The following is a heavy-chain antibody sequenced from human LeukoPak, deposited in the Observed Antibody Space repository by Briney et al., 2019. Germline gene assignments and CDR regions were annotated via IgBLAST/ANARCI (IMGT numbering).Heavy chain of an antibody. J-gene: IGHJ1*01. V-gene: IGHV4-59*01. CDR1: GVSISSYY. CDR2: INYSGST. Sequence: PSETLSLTCTVSGVSISSYYWSWIRQPPGKGLEWIGYINYSGSTNYNPSLKSRVTISVDTSKNQFSLKLSSVTAADTAVYYCVRGKGYFQHWGQGTLVTVSS. CDR3: VRGKGYFQH.